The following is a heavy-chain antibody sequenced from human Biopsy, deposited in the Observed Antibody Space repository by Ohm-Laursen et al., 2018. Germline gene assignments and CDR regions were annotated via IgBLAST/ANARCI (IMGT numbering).Heavy chain of an antibody. CDR3: ARVPLPGIGAAYQGRFLYGMDV. D-gene: IGHD6-13*01. CDR1: GGSIGSFF. J-gene: IGHJ6*02. V-gene: IGHV4-59*12. Sequence: TLSLTCTVSGGSIGSFFWSWIRQPPGKGLEWIGDITQSGSTNYSPSLKSRVTISVDTAKKQFSLSLRSVTAADTAVYYCARVPLPGIGAAYQGRFLYGMDVWGQGTTVSVSS. CDR2: ITQSGST.